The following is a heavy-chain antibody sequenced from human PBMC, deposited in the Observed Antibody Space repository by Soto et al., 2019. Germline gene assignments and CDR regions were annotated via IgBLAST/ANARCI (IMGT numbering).Heavy chain of an antibody. Sequence: EVQLVESGGGLLQPGGSLRLSCAVSGSTFSNDWMHWVRQAPGKGLVWVSHINSDGSSTNYADSVKGRFTIARDNAKNTVYLQMYSLRAEDTAVYYCARDRSYSLDVWGQGTTVTVSS. CDR3: ARDRSYSLDV. CDR2: INSDGSST. CDR1: GSTFSNDW. V-gene: IGHV3-74*01. J-gene: IGHJ6*02.